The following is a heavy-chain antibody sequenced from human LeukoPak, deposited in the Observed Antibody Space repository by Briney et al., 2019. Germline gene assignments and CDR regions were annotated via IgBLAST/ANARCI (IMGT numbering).Heavy chain of an antibody. V-gene: IGHV3-74*01. CDR2: INPDGSTT. Sequence: GESLRLSCAASGFTFSRYWIHWVRQAPGKGLEWVSRINPDGSTTTYADSVKGRFTISRDNAKNSLYLQMNSLRAEDTAVYYCANFQTVGVKPFEHWGQGTLVTVSS. J-gene: IGHJ5*02. D-gene: IGHD1-26*01. CDR1: GFTFSRYW. CDR3: ANFQTVGVKPFEH.